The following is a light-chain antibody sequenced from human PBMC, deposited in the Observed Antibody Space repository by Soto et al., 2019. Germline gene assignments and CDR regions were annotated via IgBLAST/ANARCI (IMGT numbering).Light chain of an antibody. V-gene: IGKV3-15*01. CDR3: QQDNNWLLT. Sequence: EIVLTQSPATLSVSPGERATLSCRASQSVSNNLAWYHQKPGQAPRLIYGASTRATAIPARFSGSGSGTEFTLTISSLQSEDFAIYYCQQDNNWLLTFGQGSRLEIK. CDR1: QSVSNN. CDR2: GAS. J-gene: IGKJ5*01.